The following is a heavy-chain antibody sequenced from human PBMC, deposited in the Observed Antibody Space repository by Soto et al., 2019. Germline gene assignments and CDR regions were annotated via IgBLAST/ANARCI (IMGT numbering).Heavy chain of an antibody. CDR3: ARGFYSMIRGLNFDY. J-gene: IGHJ4*02. Sequence: QVQLVESGGGVVQPGRSLRLSCAASGFTFSSYDIHWVRQAPGKGLEWVAVISNDGSNKYYADSVKGRFTISRDNSKNTLYLQMDSLRAEDTAVYYCARGFYSMIRGLNFDYWGQGTLVTVSS. CDR1: GFTFSSYD. CDR2: ISNDGSNK. V-gene: IGHV3-30-3*01. D-gene: IGHD3-10*01.